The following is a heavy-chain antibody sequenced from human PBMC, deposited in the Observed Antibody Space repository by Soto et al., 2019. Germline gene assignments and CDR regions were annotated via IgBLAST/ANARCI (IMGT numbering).Heavy chain of an antibody. Sequence: QVQLQESGPGLVKPSETLSLTCTVSGGSISRYYWNWIRQPPGKGLEWIGYIYYSGSTNYNSSLKSRVTISVDTSKNQFSLKLSSVTAADTAVYYCAREGLTGTIGLYYYYGLDVWGQGTTVTVSS. CDR1: GGSISRYY. J-gene: IGHJ6*02. V-gene: IGHV4-59*01. CDR3: AREGLTGTIGLYYYYGLDV. CDR2: IYYSGST. D-gene: IGHD1-7*01.